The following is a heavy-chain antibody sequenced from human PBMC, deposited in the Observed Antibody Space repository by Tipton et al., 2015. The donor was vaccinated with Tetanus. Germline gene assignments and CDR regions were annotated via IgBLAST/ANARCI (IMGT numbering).Heavy chain of an antibody. CDR2: IYPADSDI. Sequence: QSGAEVKKPGESLRISCKGSGYAFISYWIAWVRQMPGKGLEWMGAIYPADSDIRNSPSFQGQVPMSVDKSTSTAYLQWSSLKASDTAMYYCASHGFGVLAEPSYGMDAWGQGTTVTVSS. CDR3: ASHGFGVLAEPSYGMDA. D-gene: IGHD3-3*01. CDR1: GYAFISYW. J-gene: IGHJ6*02. V-gene: IGHV5-51*01.